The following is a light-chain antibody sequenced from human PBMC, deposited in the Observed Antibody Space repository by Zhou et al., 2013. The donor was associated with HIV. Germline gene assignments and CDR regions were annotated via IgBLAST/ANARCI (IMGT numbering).Light chain of an antibody. Sequence: DIQMTQSPSSVSASVGDRITITCRASQGISKWLAWYQQKPGKAPKLLIYDVSSLETGVPSRFSGRGSGTEFTFTINSLQPEDVATYYCQQHDILPYTFGLGTKLEIK. CDR2: DVS. CDR1: QGISKW. J-gene: IGKJ2*01. V-gene: IGKV1-33*01. CDR3: QQHDILPYT.